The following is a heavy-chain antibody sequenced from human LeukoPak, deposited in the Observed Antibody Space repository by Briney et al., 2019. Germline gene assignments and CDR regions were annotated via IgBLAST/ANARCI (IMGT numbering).Heavy chain of an antibody. V-gene: IGHV4-34*01. D-gene: IGHD3-10*01. CDR1: GGSFSGYY. CDR2: IYHGGST. CDR3: ARAVRGSGSPH. J-gene: IGHJ4*02. Sequence: SETLSLTCAVYGGSFSGYYWSWIRQPPGKGLEWVGEIYHGGSTNYNPSLKSRVTISVDTSKNQFSLKLSSVTAADTAVYYCARAVRGSGSPHWGQGTLVTVSS.